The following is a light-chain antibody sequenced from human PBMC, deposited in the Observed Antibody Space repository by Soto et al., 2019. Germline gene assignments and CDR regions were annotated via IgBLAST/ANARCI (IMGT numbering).Light chain of an antibody. Sequence: DIQMTQSPSSVSASVGDRVTITCRASLGISSWLVWYQQKPGKAPNLLIYAASTLQSGVPSRFSGSGSGTEFTLTISSLQPEDFATYYCQQANSFPYTFGQGTKVEIK. J-gene: IGKJ2*01. V-gene: IGKV1D-12*01. CDR3: QQANSFPYT. CDR2: AAS. CDR1: LGISSW.